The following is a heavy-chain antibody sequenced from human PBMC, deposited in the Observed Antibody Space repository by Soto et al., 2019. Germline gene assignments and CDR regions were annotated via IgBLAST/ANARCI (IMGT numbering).Heavy chain of an antibody. V-gene: IGHV1-69*04. CDR3: ATSYGSGYRAFDF. Sequence: QVQLVQSGAEVKRPGSSVKVSCKASGDTFNFYSINWVRQAPGLGLEWMGRVNPILSMSNYTQRFQGSVTITADKATSTAYMELSGLRSEDTAIDYCATSYGSGYRAFDFWGQGALVTVSS. CDR1: GDTFNFYS. J-gene: IGHJ4*02. D-gene: IGHD3-10*01. CDR2: VNPILSMS.